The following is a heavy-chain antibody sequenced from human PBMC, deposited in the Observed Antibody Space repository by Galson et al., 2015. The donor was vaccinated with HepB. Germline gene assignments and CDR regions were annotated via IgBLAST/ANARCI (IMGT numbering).Heavy chain of an antibody. Sequence: SLRLSCAASGFTFSSYSMNWVRQAPGKGLEWVSYISSSSSTIYYADSVKGRFTISRDNAKNSLYLQMNSLRAEDTAVYYCARGGGYSYGYLSDYWGQGTLVTVSP. J-gene: IGHJ4*02. D-gene: IGHD5-18*01. CDR3: ARGGGYSYGYLSDY. CDR1: GFTFSSYS. CDR2: ISSSSSTI. V-gene: IGHV3-48*01.